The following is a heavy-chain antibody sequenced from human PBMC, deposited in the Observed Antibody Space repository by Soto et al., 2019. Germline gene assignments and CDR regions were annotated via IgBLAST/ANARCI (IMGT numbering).Heavy chain of an antibody. Sequence: PSETLSLTCAVYGGSFSGYHWSWIRQPPGKGLEWIGEINHSGSTNYNPSLKSRVTISVDTSKNQFSLKLSSVTAADTAVYYCARSGVGYCTNGVCYTHRITPRYFDYWGQGTLVTVSS. CDR2: INHSGST. V-gene: IGHV4-34*01. CDR1: GGSFSGYH. D-gene: IGHD2-8*01. CDR3: ARSGVGYCTNGVCYTHRITPRYFDY. J-gene: IGHJ4*02.